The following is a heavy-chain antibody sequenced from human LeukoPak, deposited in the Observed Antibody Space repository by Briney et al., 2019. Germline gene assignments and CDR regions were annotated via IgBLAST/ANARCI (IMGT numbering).Heavy chain of an antibody. CDR3: ARVRVGSFNWFDP. CDR2: IKQDGSEK. J-gene: IGHJ5*02. D-gene: IGHD3-10*01. CDR1: GFTFSSYW. V-gene: IGHV3-7*01. Sequence: GGPLRLSCAASGFTFSSYWMSWVRQAPGKGLEWVANIKQDGSEKYYVDSVKGRFTISRDNAKNSLYLQMNSLRAEDTAVYYCARVRVGSFNWFDPWGQGTLVTVSS.